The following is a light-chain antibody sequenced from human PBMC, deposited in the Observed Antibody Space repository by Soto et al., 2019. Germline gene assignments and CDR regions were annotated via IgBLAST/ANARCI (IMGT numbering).Light chain of an antibody. CDR3: QQYGSSPRVT. CDR1: QSVSSSY. CDR2: GAS. Sequence: EIVLTQSPGTLSLSPGERATLSCRASQSVSSSYLAWYQQKPGQAPRLLIYGASSRATGIPDRFSGSGSGTEFARIISRLEAEDLAVYYCQQYGSSPRVTVGGGTKVEI. J-gene: IGKJ4*02. V-gene: IGKV3-20*01.